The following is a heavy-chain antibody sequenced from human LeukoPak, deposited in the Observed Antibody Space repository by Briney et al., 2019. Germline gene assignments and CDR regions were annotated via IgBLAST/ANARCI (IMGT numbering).Heavy chain of an antibody. CDR3: ARSLAPYYFNY. V-gene: IGHV4-59*01. Sequence: SETLSLTCTVSGGSISTYYWTWIRQPPGKGLEWIGYIYYSGTTNYNPSLKSRVSVSVDTSKNQFSLKLSSVTAADTAMYYCARSLAPYYFNYWGQGTLVTVSS. CDR2: IYYSGTT. D-gene: IGHD3-16*02. CDR1: GGSISTYY. J-gene: IGHJ4*02.